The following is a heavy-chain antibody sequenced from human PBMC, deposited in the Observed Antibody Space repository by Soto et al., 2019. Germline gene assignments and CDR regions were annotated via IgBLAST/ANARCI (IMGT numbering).Heavy chain of an antibody. CDR2: INPNSGGT. V-gene: IGHV1-2*02. D-gene: IGHD2-15*01. CDR1: GYTFTGYY. CDR3: ARDADIVVVVAAGWFDA. J-gene: IGHJ5*02. Sequence: RASVKVSCKASGYTFTGYYMHWVRQAPGQGLEWMGWINPNSGGTNYAQKFQGRVTMTRDTSISTAYMELSRLRSDDTAVYYCARDADIVVVVAAGWFDAWGQGTLVTVSS.